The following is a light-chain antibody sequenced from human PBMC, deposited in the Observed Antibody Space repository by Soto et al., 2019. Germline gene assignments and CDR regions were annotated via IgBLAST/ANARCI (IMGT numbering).Light chain of an antibody. J-gene: IGKJ1*01. CDR2: GAS. Sequence: EIVMTQSPATLSVSPGERATLSCRASQSVSSNLAWYQQKPGQAPRRLIYGASTRATGIPARVSGSGSGTEFTLTISCFQSQDFAVYYCHQYNNWAPWTFGQGTKV. CDR1: QSVSSN. CDR3: HQYNNWAPWT. V-gene: IGKV3-15*01.